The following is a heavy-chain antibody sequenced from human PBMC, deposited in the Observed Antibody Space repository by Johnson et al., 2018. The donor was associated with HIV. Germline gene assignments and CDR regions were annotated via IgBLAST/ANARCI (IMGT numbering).Heavy chain of an antibody. V-gene: IGHV3-30*04. J-gene: IGHJ3*02. CDR1: RFTFSSFA. CDR3: AKGGSGTTRIRAQKGAFDI. Sequence: QVQLVESGGGVVQPGRSLRLSCAASRFTFSSFAMHWVHQAPGKGLEWVAVISYDASNKYFAASVKGRFTISRDNSKNTLYLQMNSLRAEDTAVYYCAKGGSGTTRIRAQKGAFDIWGQGTMVTVSS. CDR2: ISYDASNK. D-gene: IGHD6-19*01.